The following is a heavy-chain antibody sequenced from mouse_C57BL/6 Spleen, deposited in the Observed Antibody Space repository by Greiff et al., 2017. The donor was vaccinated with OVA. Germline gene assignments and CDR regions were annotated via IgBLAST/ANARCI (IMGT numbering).Heavy chain of an antibody. D-gene: IGHD1-1*01. CDR1: GYSFTGYY. Sequence: VQLQQSGPELVKPGASVKISCKASGYSFTGYYMNWVKQSPEKSLEWIGEINPSTGGTTYNQKFKAKATLTVDNSSSTAYMQLKSLTSEDSAVYYCARPSYGSSWFAYWGQGTLVTVSA. CDR2: INPSTGGT. J-gene: IGHJ3*01. V-gene: IGHV1-42*01. CDR3: ARPSYGSSWFAY.